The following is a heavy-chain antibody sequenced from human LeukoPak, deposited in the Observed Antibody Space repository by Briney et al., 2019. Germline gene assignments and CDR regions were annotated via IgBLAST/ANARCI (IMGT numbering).Heavy chain of an antibody. CDR3: ARVRYSSSLSPWYFDL. V-gene: IGHV4-59*01. CDR2: IYYSGST. J-gene: IGHJ2*01. Sequence: SETLSLTCSVSGGSISSYYWSWIRQPPGKGLERIRYIYYSGSTNYNPSLESRVTISIDTSKNRFSLKLSSVTAADTAVYYCARVRYSSSLSPWYFDLWGRGTLVTVSS. D-gene: IGHD6-13*01. CDR1: GGSISSYY.